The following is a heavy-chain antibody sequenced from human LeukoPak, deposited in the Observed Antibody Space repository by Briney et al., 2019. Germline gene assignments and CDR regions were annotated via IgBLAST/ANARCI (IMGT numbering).Heavy chain of an antibody. J-gene: IGHJ4*02. CDR2: IKKDGSEK. Sequence: GGSLRLSCAASGFIFSDYWMSWVRQAPGKRPEWVGSIKKDGSEKYYVDSVKGRFTISRDNAKNSLSLQMNSLRAEDTAVYYCARVGVLLWFGESASYFDYWDQGALVTVSS. D-gene: IGHD3-10*01. CDR3: ARVGVLLWFGESASYFDY. V-gene: IGHV3-7*01. CDR1: GFIFSDYW.